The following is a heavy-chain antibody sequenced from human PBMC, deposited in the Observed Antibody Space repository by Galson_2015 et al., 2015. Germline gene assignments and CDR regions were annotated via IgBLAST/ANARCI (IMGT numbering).Heavy chain of an antibody. J-gene: IGHJ1*01. Sequence: SLRLSCAASGFTFDTYAMTWVRLAPGKGLEWVSGIRGSGTATYYADSVKGRFTISRDNSNYTLYLHMNNPRAEDAALYYCVRGTHFDFWSGYQEYSQHWGQGTLVIVSS. CDR1: GFTFDTYA. CDR3: VRGTHFDFWSGYQEYSQH. CDR2: IRGSGTAT. V-gene: IGHV3-23*01. D-gene: IGHD3-3*01.